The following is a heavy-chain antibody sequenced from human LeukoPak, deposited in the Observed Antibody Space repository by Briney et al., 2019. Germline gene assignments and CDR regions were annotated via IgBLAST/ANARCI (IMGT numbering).Heavy chain of an antibody. V-gene: IGHV4-39*01. CDR2: VYYSGST. Sequence: SETLSLTCTVSGGSISSNSYYWGWIRQPPGKGLEWIGSVYYSGSTYYKPSLKSRVTISVDTSKNQFSLKLSSVTAADTAVYYCASLYYCGSGSYYPTFDYWGQGTLVTVSS. CDR1: GGSISSNSYY. D-gene: IGHD3-10*01. CDR3: ASLYYCGSGSYYPTFDY. J-gene: IGHJ4*02.